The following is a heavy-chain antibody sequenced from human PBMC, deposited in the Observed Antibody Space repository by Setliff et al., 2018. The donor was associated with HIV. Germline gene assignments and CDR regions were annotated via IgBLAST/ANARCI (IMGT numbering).Heavy chain of an antibody. CDR1: GGSISSSSYY. CDR3: ANGGGYYYDSSGYLSFDY. V-gene: IGHV4-39*07. CDR2: VYYSGST. D-gene: IGHD3-22*01. J-gene: IGHJ4*02. Sequence: PSETLSLTCIVSGGSISSSSYYWGWIRQPPGKGLEWIGTVYYSGSTYYNPSLKSRVTISVDTSENQFSLKLSSVTAADTAVYYCANGGGYYYDSSGYLSFDYWGQGTLVTVSS.